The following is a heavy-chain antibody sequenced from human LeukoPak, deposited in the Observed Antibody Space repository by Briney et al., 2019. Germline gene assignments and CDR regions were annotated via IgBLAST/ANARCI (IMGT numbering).Heavy chain of an antibody. J-gene: IGHJ4*02. CDR2: IYTSDADT. Sequence: GEPLKISCKGSGYSSTAYWISWVRRLPAKGLEWRGLIYTSDADTRYNTSFQGQVFTSDSKSISTAYQQWSSLKSSDTAMYYCARLGRGWPSDSYDYWGQGTLVTVSS. CDR3: ARLGRGWPSDSYDY. V-gene: IGHV5-51*01. CDR1: GYSSTAYW. D-gene: IGHD6-19*01.